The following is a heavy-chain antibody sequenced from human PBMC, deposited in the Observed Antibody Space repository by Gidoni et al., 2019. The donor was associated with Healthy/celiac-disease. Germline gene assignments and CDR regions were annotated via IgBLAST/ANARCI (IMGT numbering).Heavy chain of an antibody. Sequence: RQAPGKGLEYVSAISSNGGSTYYADSVKGRFTISRDNSKNTLYLQLSSLRAEDTAVYYCVSPYCSSTSCHPLYFDYWGQGTLGTVSS. J-gene: IGHJ4*02. CDR3: VSPYCSSTSCHPLYFDY. V-gene: IGHV3-64D*06. CDR2: ISSNGGST. D-gene: IGHD2-2*01.